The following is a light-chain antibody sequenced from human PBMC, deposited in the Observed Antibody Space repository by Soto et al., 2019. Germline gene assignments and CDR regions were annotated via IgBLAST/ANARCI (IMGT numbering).Light chain of an antibody. J-gene: IGKJ5*01. Sequence: DIQLTQSPSFLSASVGDRVTITCRASQGISNYLAWYQQRPGKAPKLLIHTASTLHSGVPSRFSGSGFGTEFTITISSLQPEDFATYYCQHRHSYPITFGQGTRLEIK. CDR2: TAS. CDR3: QHRHSYPIT. V-gene: IGKV1-9*01. CDR1: QGISNY.